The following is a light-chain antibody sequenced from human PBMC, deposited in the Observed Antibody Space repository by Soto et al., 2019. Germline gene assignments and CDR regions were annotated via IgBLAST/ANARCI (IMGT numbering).Light chain of an antibody. Sequence: EIVLTQSPGTLSLPPGERATLSYRASQSVSSSHLTWYQQKPGQAPRLLIYGASTRATGIPDRFSGSGSGTDFTLTISRLEPEDFAVYYCQQYTSSLRTFGQGTKVEIK. V-gene: IGKV3-20*01. CDR3: QQYTSSLRT. CDR2: GAS. J-gene: IGKJ1*01. CDR1: QSVSSSH.